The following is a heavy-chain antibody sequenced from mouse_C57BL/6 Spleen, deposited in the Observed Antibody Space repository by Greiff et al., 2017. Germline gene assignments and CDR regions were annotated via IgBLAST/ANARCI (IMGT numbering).Heavy chain of an antibody. V-gene: IGHV1-64*01. Sequence: QVQLQQPGAELVKPGASVKLSCKASGYTFTSYWMHWVKQRPGQGLEWIGMIHPNSGSTNYNEKFKSKATLTVDKSSSTAYMQLSSLTSEDSAVXYCARGGYYSKEDWYFDVWGTGTTVTVSS. J-gene: IGHJ1*03. CDR3: ARGGYYSKEDWYFDV. CDR1: GYTFTSYW. CDR2: IHPNSGST. D-gene: IGHD2-5*01.